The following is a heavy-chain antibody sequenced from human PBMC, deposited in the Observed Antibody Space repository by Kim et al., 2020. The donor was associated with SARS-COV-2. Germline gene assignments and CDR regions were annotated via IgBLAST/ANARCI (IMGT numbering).Heavy chain of an antibody. J-gene: IGHJ4*02. Sequence: GGSLRLSCAASGFTFSSYAMSWVRQAPGKGLEWVSAISGSGGSTYYADSVKGRITISRDNSKNTLYLQMNSLRAEDTAVDYCSKRGSSGYIDYWGQGTLVTVSS. CDR2: ISGSGGST. CDR3: SKRGSSGYIDY. V-gene: IGHV3-23*01. D-gene: IGHD3-22*01. CDR1: GFTFSSYA.